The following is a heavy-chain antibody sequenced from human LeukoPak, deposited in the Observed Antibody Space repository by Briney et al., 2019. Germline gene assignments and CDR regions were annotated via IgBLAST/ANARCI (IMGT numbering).Heavy chain of an antibody. CDR1: GFTFSSYW. CDR2: INSDGSST. D-gene: IGHD3-22*01. V-gene: IGHV3-74*01. J-gene: IGHJ4*02. Sequence: PGGSLRLSCAASGFTFSSYWMHWVRQAPGKGLVWVSRINSDGSSTSYADSVKGRFTISRDNAKKTLYLQMNSLRTEDTAAYYCARGGLYYCDSSGPRGDYWGQGTLVTVSS. CDR3: ARGGLYYCDSSGPRGDY.